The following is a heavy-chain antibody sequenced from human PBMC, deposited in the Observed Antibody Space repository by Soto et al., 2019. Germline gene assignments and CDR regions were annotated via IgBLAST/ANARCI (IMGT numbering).Heavy chain of an antibody. CDR2: IYSGGST. D-gene: IGHD3-10*01. Sequence: EVQLVESGGGLVQPGGSLRLSCAASGFTVSSNYMSWVRQAPGKGLEWVSVIYSGGSTYYAYSVKGRFTISRHNSKNTLYLQMNSLRAEDTAVYYCARLGSGIRSYWYFDLWGRGTLVTVSS. J-gene: IGHJ2*01. V-gene: IGHV3-53*04. CDR1: GFTVSSNY. CDR3: ARLGSGIRSYWYFDL.